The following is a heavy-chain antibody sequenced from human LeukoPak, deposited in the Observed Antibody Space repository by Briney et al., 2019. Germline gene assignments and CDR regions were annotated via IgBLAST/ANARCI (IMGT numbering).Heavy chain of an antibody. J-gene: IGHJ4*02. D-gene: IGHD3-3*01. CDR2: IKQDGDEK. CDR1: GFTLSGYW. Sequence: PGGSLRLSCAASGFTLSGYWMSWVRRAPGRGLEWVANIKQDGDEKYYVDSVKGRFTISRDNAKNSLYLQMNSLRAEDTAVYYCARDRSITIFGVMVDYWGQGTLVTVSS. CDR3: ARDRSITIFGVMVDY. V-gene: IGHV3-7*01.